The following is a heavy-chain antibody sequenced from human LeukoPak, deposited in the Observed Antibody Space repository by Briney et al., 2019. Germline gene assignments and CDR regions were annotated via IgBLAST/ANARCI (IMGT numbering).Heavy chain of an antibody. CDR1: GGSIGSYY. Sequence: SETLSLTCTVSGGSIGSYYWSWIRQPPGKGLEWIGYIYYSGSTNYNPSLKSRVTISVDTSKNQFSLKLSSVTAADTAVYYCARAAIGRGLVFDYWGQGTLVTVSS. CDR3: ARAAIGRGLVFDY. J-gene: IGHJ4*02. V-gene: IGHV4-59*01. D-gene: IGHD6-19*01. CDR2: IYYSGST.